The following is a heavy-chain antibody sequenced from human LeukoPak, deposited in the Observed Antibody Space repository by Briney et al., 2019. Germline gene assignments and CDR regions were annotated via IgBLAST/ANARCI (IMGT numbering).Heavy chain of an antibody. Sequence: GGSLRLSCAASGFTFSSYSMDWVRQAPGKGLEWVSYISSSSSTVYYADSVKGRLTISRDNAKNSLYLQMNSLRAEDTALYYCAKDHGYSSSWCDYWGQGTLVTVSS. CDR2: ISSSSSTV. CDR1: GFTFSSYS. D-gene: IGHD6-13*01. J-gene: IGHJ4*02. CDR3: AKDHGYSSSWCDY. V-gene: IGHV3-48*01.